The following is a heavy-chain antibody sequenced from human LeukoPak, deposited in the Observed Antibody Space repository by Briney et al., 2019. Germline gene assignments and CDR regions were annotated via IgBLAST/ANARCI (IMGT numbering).Heavy chain of an antibody. Sequence: ASVKLCCTAAGYTFTSYDINLCRQATGQGLEWKRGRNLNSGNTGYAQKFHGRVTMTRNTSISTAYMELSSLRAEDTAVYNCARDWDILTGYQIYNWFDPWGQGTLVTFSS. V-gene: IGHV1-8*01. CDR3: ARDWDILTGYQIYNWFDP. J-gene: IGHJ5*02. D-gene: IGHD3-9*01. CDR2: RNLNSGNT. CDR1: GYTFTSYD.